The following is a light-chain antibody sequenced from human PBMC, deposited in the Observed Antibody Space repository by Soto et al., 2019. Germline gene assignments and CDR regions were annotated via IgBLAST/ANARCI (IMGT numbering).Light chain of an antibody. J-gene: IGKJ1*01. V-gene: IGKV1D-12*01. Sequence: IPLTQSPSSVSASVGDRVTITCQASRDISTSVAWYHQKPGKAPKLLIYSDSALKRGVPSTFSGSGYETDSAITVSSLQPNDVATNYCQQDDTFPWTLGEGTKVESK. CDR1: RDISTS. CDR3: QQDDTFPWT. CDR2: SDS.